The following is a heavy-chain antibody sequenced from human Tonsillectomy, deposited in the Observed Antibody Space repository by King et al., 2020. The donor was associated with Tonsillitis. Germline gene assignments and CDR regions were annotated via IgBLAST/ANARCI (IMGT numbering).Heavy chain of an antibody. Sequence: VQLVQSGAEVKKPGASVKVSCKASGYTFASHDLNWVRQATGQGLEWMGWMNPNSSDTGYVQKFQGRVTMTRNTSTSTAYMELSSLRSEDTAVYYCARVHCSSSSCHPHYYYMDVWGKGTTVTVSS. V-gene: IGHV1-8*01. CDR1: GYTFASHD. D-gene: IGHD2-2*01. CDR2: MNPNSSDT. J-gene: IGHJ6*03. CDR3: ARVHCSSSSCHPHYYYMDV.